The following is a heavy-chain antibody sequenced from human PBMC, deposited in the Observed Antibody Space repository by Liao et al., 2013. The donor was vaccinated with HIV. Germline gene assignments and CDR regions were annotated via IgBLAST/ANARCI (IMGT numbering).Heavy chain of an antibody. CDR2: VNQRGST. Sequence: QVQLQQWGAGLLKPSETLSLTCAVYGGSFTGYHWSWIRQPPREGAWSGLGKVNQRGSTNYNPSLKSRVTISLDTSKNQFSLRLSSVTAADAAVYYCARGSHGWNFLRYWGQGTLGHRPPQ. V-gene: IGHV4-34*02. J-gene: IGHJ4*02. CDR3: ARGSHGWNFLRY. CDR1: GGSFTGYH. D-gene: IGHD1-7*01.